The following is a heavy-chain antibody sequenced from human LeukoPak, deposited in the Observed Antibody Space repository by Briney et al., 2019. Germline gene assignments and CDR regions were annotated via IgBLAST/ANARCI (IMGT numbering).Heavy chain of an antibody. J-gene: IGHJ4*02. CDR3: ARHELSGGWLLDY. CDR2: IYYSGST. D-gene: IGHD5-24*01. Sequence: SETLSLTCTVSGGSISSSSYYWGWIRQPPGKGLEWIGSIYYSGSTYYNPSLKSRVTISVDTSKNQFSLKLSSVTAADTAVYYCARHELSGGWLLDYWGQGTLVTVSS. CDR1: GGSISSSSYY. V-gene: IGHV4-39*01.